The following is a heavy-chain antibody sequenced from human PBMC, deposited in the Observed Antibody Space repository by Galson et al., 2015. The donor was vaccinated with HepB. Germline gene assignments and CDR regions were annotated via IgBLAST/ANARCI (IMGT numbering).Heavy chain of an antibody. CDR2: ISSSSSTI. CDR1: GFTFSSYS. V-gene: IGHV3-48*04. J-gene: IGHJ4*02. CDR3: ARVSAGGAVAGPIDY. D-gene: IGHD6-19*01. Sequence: SLRLSCAAFGFTFSSYSMNWGRQAPGKGLEWVSYISSSSSTIYSADSVTGRFTISIDNAKNSLYLQMNSLRAKDTAVYYCARVSAGGAVAGPIDYWGQGTLVTVSS.